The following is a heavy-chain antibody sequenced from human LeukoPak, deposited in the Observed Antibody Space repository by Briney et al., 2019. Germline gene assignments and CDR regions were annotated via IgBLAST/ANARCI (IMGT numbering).Heavy chain of an antibody. D-gene: IGHD3-22*01. Sequence: GGSLRLSCAASGFTFSDYYMSWIRQAPGKGLEWVSYISSSGGTIYYADSVKGRFTISRDNAKNSLYLQMNSLRAEDTAVYYCARGYYDSSGYYDYYYYGMDVWGQGTTVTVSS. J-gene: IGHJ6*02. V-gene: IGHV3-11*01. CDR3: ARGYYDSSGYYDYYYYGMDV. CDR2: ISSSGGTI. CDR1: GFTFSDYY.